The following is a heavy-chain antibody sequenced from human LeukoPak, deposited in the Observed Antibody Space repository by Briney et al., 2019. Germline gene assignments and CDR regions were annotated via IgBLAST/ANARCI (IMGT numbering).Heavy chain of an antibody. CDR1: GFTFSSYS. D-gene: IGHD6-13*01. V-gene: IGHV3-23*01. CDR3: AKDLDSSSWYPGRWDY. Sequence: GGSLRLSCAASGFTFSSYSMNWVRQAPGKGLEWVSAISGSGGSTYYADSVKGRFTISRDNSKNTLYLQMNSLRAEDTAVYYCAKDLDSSSWYPGRWDYWGQGTLVTVSS. J-gene: IGHJ4*02. CDR2: ISGSGGST.